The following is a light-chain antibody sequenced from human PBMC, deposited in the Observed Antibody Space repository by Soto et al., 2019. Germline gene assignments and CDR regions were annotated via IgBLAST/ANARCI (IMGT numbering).Light chain of an antibody. J-gene: IGKJ2*01. CDR1: QSIXXX. CDR3: QQSYSTPRYT. Sequence: MXXXPSSLSASVGDRVTITCRASQSIXXXXNWYQQKPGKAPKLLIYAASSLXSXXXXXXXXXXXXXXXXXXISSLQPEDFATYYCQQSYSTPRYTFGQGTKLEXK. V-gene: IGKV1-39*01. CDR2: AAS.